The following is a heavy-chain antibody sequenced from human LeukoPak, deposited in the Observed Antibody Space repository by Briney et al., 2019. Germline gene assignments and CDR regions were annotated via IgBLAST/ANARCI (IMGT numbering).Heavy chain of an antibody. CDR1: GYTFTDYY. V-gene: IGHV1-2*02. CDR2: INPNSGGT. Sequence: ASVKVSCKASGYTFTDYYVHWVRQAPGQGLEWMGWINPNSGGTNYAQKFQGRVTMTRDTSITTAYMELSRLRCDDTAVYYCARYGSWFDPWGQGTLVTVSS. D-gene: IGHD4-17*01. J-gene: IGHJ5*02. CDR3: ARYGSWFDP.